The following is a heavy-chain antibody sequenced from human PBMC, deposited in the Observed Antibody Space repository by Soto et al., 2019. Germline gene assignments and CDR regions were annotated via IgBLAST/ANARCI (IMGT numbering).Heavy chain of an antibody. CDR3: ASSVAGGFDY. D-gene: IGHD6-19*01. CDR1: GFRFSIYS. CDR2: ITSDTKTI. J-gene: IGHJ4*02. V-gene: IGHV3-48*02. Sequence: EVQLVESGGGLVQPGGSLRLSCAASGFRFSIYSMHWVRQAPGKGLEWAAYITSDTKTIKYADSVKGRFTISRDHDKNLVYLQLNSRRDEETAVYNCASSVAGGFDYWGPGPVVTVST.